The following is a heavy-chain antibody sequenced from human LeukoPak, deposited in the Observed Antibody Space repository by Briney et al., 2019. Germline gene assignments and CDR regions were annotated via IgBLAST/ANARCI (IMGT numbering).Heavy chain of an antibody. CDR2: ISAYNGNT. V-gene: IGHV1-18*01. CDR1: GYTFTSYG. J-gene: IGHJ1*01. CDR3: ARAAADSQTEYFQH. Sequence: ASVKVARKASGYTFTSYGISWVRQAPGQGLEWMGWISAYNGNTNYAQKLQGRVTMTTDTSTSTAYMELRSLRSDDTAVYYCARAAADSQTEYFQHWGQGTLVTVSS. D-gene: IGHD6-13*01.